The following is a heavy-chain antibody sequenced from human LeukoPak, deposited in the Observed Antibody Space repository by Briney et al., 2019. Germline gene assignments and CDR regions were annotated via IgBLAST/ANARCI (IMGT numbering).Heavy chain of an antibody. CDR3: AKDRSYYDSGGFRNFDY. D-gene: IGHD3-22*01. J-gene: IGHJ4*02. CDR1: GFTFFTYS. Sequence: GGSLRLSCAASGFTFFTYSMHWVRQAPGKGLEWLAVSSFDENNKYYADSVRGRFTISRDNSKNTVYLQMDSLRPEDTAVYYCAKDRSYYDSGGFRNFDYWGQGTLVTVSS. V-gene: IGHV3-30*18. CDR2: SSFDENNK.